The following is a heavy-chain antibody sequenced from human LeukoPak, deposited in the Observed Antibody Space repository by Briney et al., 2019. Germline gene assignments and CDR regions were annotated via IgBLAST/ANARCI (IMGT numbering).Heavy chain of an antibody. CDR3: ARGRTFDN. CDR1: GGSISSYY. V-gene: IGHV4-59*01. CDR2: IYDRGST. J-gene: IGHJ4*02. Sequence: SETLALTCTVSGGSISSYYWSWIRQPPGKGLEWIGNIYDRGSTKYNPSLKSRVTISVDTSKNQFSLRLSSVTAADTAVYYCARGRTFDNWGQGTLVTVSS.